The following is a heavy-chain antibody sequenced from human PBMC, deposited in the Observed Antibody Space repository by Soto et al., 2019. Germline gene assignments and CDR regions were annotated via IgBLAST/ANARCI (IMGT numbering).Heavy chain of an antibody. D-gene: IGHD3-9*01. V-gene: IGHV1-69*01. CDR3: APSLYYDSLTGYPKYYYGMDV. CDR2: IIPIFGTA. Sequence: QVQLVQSGAEVKKPGSSVKVSCKASGGTFSSYAISWVRQAPGQGLEWMGGIIPIFGTANYAQKFQGRVTITADESTSTAYMELSSLRSEDTAVYYCAPSLYYDSLTGYPKYYYGMDVWGQGTTVTVSS. J-gene: IGHJ6*02. CDR1: GGTFSSYA.